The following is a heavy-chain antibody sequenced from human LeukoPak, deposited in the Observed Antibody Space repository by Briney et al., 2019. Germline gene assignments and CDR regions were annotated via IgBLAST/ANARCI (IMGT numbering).Heavy chain of an antibody. Sequence: SETLSLTCTVSGGSISSSSYYWGWIRQPPGKGLEWIGSISYSGSTYYNPSLKSRVTISVDTSKNQFSLKLSSVTAADTAVYYCARGSLGRDGYHFDSWGQGTLVTVSS. CDR2: ISYSGST. D-gene: IGHD5-24*01. V-gene: IGHV4-39*07. J-gene: IGHJ4*02. CDR1: GGSISSSSYY. CDR3: ARGSLGRDGYHFDS.